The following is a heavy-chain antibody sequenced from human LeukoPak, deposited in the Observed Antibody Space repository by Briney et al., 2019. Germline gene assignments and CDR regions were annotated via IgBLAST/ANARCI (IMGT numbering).Heavy chain of an antibody. V-gene: IGHV1-69*13. J-gene: IGHJ4*02. CDR1: GYTLTELS. Sequence: GASVEVSCKVSGYTLTELSMHWVRQAPGQGLEWMGGIIPLFGTANYAQKFQDRVTITADESTSTAYMELSSLRSEDTAVYYCARDHHAPPSGSFSYYWGQGTLVTVSS. D-gene: IGHD1-26*01. CDR2: IIPLFGTA. CDR3: ARDHHAPPSGSFSYY.